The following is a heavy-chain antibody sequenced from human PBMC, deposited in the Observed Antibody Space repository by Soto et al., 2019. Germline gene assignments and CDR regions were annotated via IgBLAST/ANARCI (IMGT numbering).Heavy chain of an antibody. CDR1: GFTFSSYG. V-gene: IGHV3-33*01. Sequence: QVQLVESGGGVVQPGRSLRLSCAASGFTFSSYGMHWVRQAPGKGLEWVAVIWYDGSNKYYADSVKGRFTISRDNSKNTLYLQMNSLRAEDTAVYYCARAPAYCGGDCYFPYYFDYWGQGTLVTVSS. J-gene: IGHJ4*02. CDR3: ARAPAYCGGDCYFPYYFDY. CDR2: IWYDGSNK. D-gene: IGHD2-21*02.